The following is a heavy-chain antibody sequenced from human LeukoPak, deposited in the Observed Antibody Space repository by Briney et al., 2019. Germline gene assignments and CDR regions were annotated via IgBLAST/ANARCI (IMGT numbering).Heavy chain of an antibody. V-gene: IGHV4-59*08. CDR2: IYYSGST. Sequence: PSETLSLTCTVSGGSISSYYWSWIRQPPGKGLEWIGYIYYSGSTNYNPSLKSRVTISVDTSKNQFSLKLSSVTAADTAVYYCARRLLTGYYTNAFDIWGQGTMVTVSS. J-gene: IGHJ3*02. D-gene: IGHD3-9*01. CDR3: ARRLLTGYYTNAFDI. CDR1: GGSISSYY.